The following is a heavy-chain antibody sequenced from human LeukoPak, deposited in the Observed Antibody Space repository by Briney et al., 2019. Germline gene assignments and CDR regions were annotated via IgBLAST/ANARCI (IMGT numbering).Heavy chain of an antibody. CDR3: ASDDYGDYVPFDY. D-gene: IGHD4-17*01. CDR1: GGTFSSYA. V-gene: IGHV1-69*13. J-gene: IGHJ4*02. Sequence: SVKVSCKASGGTFSSYAISWVRQAPGQGLEWMGGTIPIFGTANYAQKFQGRVTITADESTSTAYMELSSLRSEDTAVYYCASDDYGDYVPFDYWGQGTLVTVSS. CDR2: TIPIFGTA.